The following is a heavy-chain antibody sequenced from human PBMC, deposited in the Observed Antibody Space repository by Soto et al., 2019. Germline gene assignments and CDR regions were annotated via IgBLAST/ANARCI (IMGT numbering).Heavy chain of an antibody. J-gene: IGHJ4*02. CDR1: GGSISSGGYY. D-gene: IGHD6-13*01. CDR2: IYYSGST. CDR3: AGSGNSSSWDKLDY. V-gene: IGHV4-31*03. Sequence: SETLPLTCTVSGGSISSGGYYWSWIRQHPGKGLEWIGYIYYSGSTYYNPSLKSRVTISVDTSKNQFSLKLSSVTAADTAVYYCAGSGNSSSWDKLDYWGQGTLVTVSS.